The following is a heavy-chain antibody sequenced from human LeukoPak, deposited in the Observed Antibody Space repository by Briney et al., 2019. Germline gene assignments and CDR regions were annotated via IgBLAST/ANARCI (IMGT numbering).Heavy chain of an antibody. J-gene: IGHJ4*02. D-gene: IGHD2-15*01. V-gene: IGHV1-18*01. CDR2: ISAYNGNT. Sequence: GASVKVSCKASGYTFTSYGISWVRQAPGQGLEWMGWISAYNGNTNYAQKFQGRVTMTRDTSISTAYMELRRLSSDDTAIYYCARPYCNGGSCHDYFDYWGQGTLVSVSS. CDR1: GYTFTSYG. CDR3: ARPYCNGGSCHDYFDY.